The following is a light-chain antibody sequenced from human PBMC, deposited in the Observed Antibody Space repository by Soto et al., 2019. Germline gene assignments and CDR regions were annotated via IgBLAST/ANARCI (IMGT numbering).Light chain of an antibody. V-gene: IGKV3-11*01. J-gene: IGKJ4*01. Sequence: EIVLTQSPDTLSLSPGERDTLSCRASQSVNNALAWYQQKPGQAPRLLIYDASNRATGIPARFSGSGSGTDFTLTISSLEPEDYAVYYCQHRRSWPLTFGGGTKVDIK. CDR2: DAS. CDR1: QSVNNA. CDR3: QHRRSWPLT.